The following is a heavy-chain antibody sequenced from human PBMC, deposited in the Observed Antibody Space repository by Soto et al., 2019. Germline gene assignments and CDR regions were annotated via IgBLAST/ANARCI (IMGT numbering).Heavy chain of an antibody. Sequence: ASVKVSCKASGYTFTSYYMHWVRQAPGQGLEWMGIINPSGGSTSYAQKFQGGVTMTRDTSTSKVYMELSSLRSEDTAVYYCGVVVVAAERDAFDIWGQGTMVTVSS. CDR2: INPSGGST. CDR3: GVVVVAAERDAFDI. V-gene: IGHV1-46*01. D-gene: IGHD2-15*01. J-gene: IGHJ3*02. CDR1: GYTFTSYY.